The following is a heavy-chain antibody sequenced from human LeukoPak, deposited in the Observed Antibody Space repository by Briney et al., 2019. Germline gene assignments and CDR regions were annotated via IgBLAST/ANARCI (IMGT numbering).Heavy chain of an antibody. V-gene: IGHV1-2*06. CDR1: GYTFTGYY. CDR3: ARGSAAVAPAAIGMDAPFDY. Sequence: GASVKVSCKASGYTFTGYYMHWVRQAPGQGLEWMGRINPNSGGTNYAQKFQGRVTMTRDTSISTAYMELSRLRSGDTAVYYCARGSAAVAPAAIGMDAPFDYWGQGTLVTVSS. J-gene: IGHJ4*02. CDR2: INPNSGGT. D-gene: IGHD2-2*01.